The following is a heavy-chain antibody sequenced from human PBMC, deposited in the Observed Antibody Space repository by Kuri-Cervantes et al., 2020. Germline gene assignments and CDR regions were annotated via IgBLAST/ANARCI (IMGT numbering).Heavy chain of an antibody. J-gene: IGHJ5*02. V-gene: IGHV3-9*01. CDR1: GFIFNDNA. CDR2: ISWNSGSI. Sequence: SLKISCAASGFIFNDNAMHWVRQAPGKGLEWVSGISWNSGSIDYADSVKGRFTISRDNAKNSLYLQMNSLRDEDTAVYYCARGPSTWFDPWGQGTLVTVSS. CDR3: ARGPSTWFDP.